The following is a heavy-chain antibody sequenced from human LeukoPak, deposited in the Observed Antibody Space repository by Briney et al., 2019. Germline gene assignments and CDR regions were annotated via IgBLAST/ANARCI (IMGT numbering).Heavy chain of an antibody. Sequence: ASVKVSCKASGYTFTSYGISWVRQAPGQGLEWIGWISAYNGNTNYAQKLQGRVTMTTDTSTSTAYMELRSLRSDDTAVYYCARSTTYYDFWSGPRGAFDIWGQGTMVTVSS. CDR3: ARSTTYYDFWSGPRGAFDI. D-gene: IGHD3-3*01. CDR1: GYTFTSYG. V-gene: IGHV1-18*01. CDR2: ISAYNGNT. J-gene: IGHJ3*02.